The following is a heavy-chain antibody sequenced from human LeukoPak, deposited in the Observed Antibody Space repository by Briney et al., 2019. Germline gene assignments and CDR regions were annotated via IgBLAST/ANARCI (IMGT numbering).Heavy chain of an antibody. CDR3: ARGDYGGKKGGVDY. Sequence: GGSLRLSCAASGFTFSSYWMSWVRQAPGKGLEWVSYISSSGSTIYYADSLKGRFTISRDNAKNSLYLQMNSLRAEDTAVYYCARGDYGGKKGGVDYWGQGTLVTVSS. CDR1: GFTFSSYW. J-gene: IGHJ4*02. D-gene: IGHD4-23*01. V-gene: IGHV3-48*04. CDR2: ISSSGSTI.